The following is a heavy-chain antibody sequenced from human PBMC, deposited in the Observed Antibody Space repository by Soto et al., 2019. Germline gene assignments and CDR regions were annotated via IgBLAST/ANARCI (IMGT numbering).Heavy chain of an antibody. V-gene: IGHV4-34*01. Sequence: SETLSLTCAVYGGSFSGYYWSWIRQPPGKGLEWIGEINHSGSTNYNPSLKSRVTISVDTSKNQFSLKLSSVTAADTAVYYCARAAEYSSSWYPNWFDPWGQGTLVTVSS. CDR2: INHSGST. J-gene: IGHJ5*02. CDR1: GGSFSGYY. D-gene: IGHD6-13*01. CDR3: ARAAEYSSSWYPNWFDP.